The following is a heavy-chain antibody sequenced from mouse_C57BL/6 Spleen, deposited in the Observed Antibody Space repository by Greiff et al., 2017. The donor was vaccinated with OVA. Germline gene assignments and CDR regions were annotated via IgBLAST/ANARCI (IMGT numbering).Heavy chain of an antibody. V-gene: IGHV1-55*01. Sequence: QVQLQQPGAELVKPGASVKMSCKASGYTFTSYWITWVKQRPGQGLEWIGDIYPGSGSTNYNEKFKSKATLTVDPSSSTAYMQLSSLTSEDSAVYYCAREDDYVSVWFAYWGQGTLVTVSA. CDR1: GYTFTSYW. J-gene: IGHJ3*01. CDR2: IYPGSGST. D-gene: IGHD2-4*01. CDR3: AREDDYVSVWFAY.